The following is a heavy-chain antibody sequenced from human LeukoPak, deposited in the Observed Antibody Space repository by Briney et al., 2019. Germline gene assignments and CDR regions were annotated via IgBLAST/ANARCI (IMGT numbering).Heavy chain of an antibody. V-gene: IGHV1-69*05. CDR2: IIPIFGTA. CDR1: GGTFSSYA. D-gene: IGHD1-7*01. Sequence: SVKVSCKASGGTFSSYAISWVRQAPGQGLEWMGRIIPIFGTANCAQKFQGRVTITTDESTSTAYMELSSLRSEDTAVYYCATSLELLPFDYWGQGTLVTVSS. J-gene: IGHJ4*02. CDR3: ATSLELLPFDY.